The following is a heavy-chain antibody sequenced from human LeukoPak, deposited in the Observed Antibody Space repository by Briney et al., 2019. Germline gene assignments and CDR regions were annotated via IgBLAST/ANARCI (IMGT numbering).Heavy chain of an antibody. Sequence: ASVKVSCKASGYTFNYYGISWVRQAPGQGLEWMGWINTDTGITNYAQKFQDRVTMTKDTSTSTAYMELRSLRSDDTAIYYCARKDCVGDCSLFQYWDQGTLVTVSS. CDR3: ARKDCVGDCSLFQY. J-gene: IGHJ4*02. CDR1: GYTFNYYG. V-gene: IGHV1-18*01. CDR2: INTDTGIT. D-gene: IGHD2-21*02.